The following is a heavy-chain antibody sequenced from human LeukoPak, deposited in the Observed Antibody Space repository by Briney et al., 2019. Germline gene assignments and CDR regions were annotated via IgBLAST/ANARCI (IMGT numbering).Heavy chain of an antibody. CDR2: ISGSGGST. CDR1: GFTFSSYA. J-gene: IGHJ4*02. D-gene: IGHD6-13*01. V-gene: IGHV3-23*01. Sequence: PGGSLRLSCAASGFTFSSYAMSWVRQAPGKGLEWVSAISGSGGSTYYADSVKGRFTISRDNSKNTLYLQMNSLRAEDTAVYYCAKDKVAALRRNYFDYWGQGTLVTVSS. CDR3: AKDKVAALRRNYFDY.